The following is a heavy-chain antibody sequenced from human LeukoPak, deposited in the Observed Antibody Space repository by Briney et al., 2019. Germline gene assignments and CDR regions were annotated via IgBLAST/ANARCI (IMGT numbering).Heavy chain of an antibody. J-gene: IGHJ6*03. CDR3: ARTTEAHSWRTRYYDYYMDV. CDR2: INPSGIST. CDR1: GYTFSSYY. V-gene: IGHV1-46*01. D-gene: IGHD6-13*01. Sequence: ASVKVSCKASGYTFSSYYIHWVRQAPGQGLEWMGIINPSGISTSYAQKFQGRVTMTRDTSKNQFSLKLSSVTAADTAVYYCARTTEAHSWRTRYYDYYMDVWGKGTTVTVSS.